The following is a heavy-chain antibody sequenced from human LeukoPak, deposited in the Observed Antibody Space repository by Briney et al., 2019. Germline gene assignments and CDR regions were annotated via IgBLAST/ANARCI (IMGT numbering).Heavy chain of an antibody. V-gene: IGHV3-7*01. D-gene: IGHD3-9*01. J-gene: IGHJ3*02. Sequence: GGSLRLSCAGSGFTFRSYWMHWVRQAPGKGLEWVANIKQDGSEKYYVDSVKGRFTFSIENANASEYLQMHSLRAKNTAVDYCARRYFDWFLGAGGSLDIWGQGTMVTVSS. CDR1: GFTFRSYW. CDR2: IKQDGSEK. CDR3: ARRYFDWFLGAGGSLDI.